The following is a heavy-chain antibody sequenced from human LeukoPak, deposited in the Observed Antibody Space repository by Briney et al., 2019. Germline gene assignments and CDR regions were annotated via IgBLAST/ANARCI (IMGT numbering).Heavy chain of an antibody. CDR2: ISAYNGNT. V-gene: IGHV1-18*01. D-gene: IGHD2-2*01. Sequence: GASVKVSCKASGYTFTSYGISWVRQAPGQGLEWMGWISAYNGNTNYAQKLQGRVTITTDTSTSTAYMELRSLRSDDTAVYYCARVVVPAAMRLEYYMDVWGKGTTVTVSS. CDR3: ARVVVPAAMRLEYYMDV. CDR1: GYTFTSYG. J-gene: IGHJ6*03.